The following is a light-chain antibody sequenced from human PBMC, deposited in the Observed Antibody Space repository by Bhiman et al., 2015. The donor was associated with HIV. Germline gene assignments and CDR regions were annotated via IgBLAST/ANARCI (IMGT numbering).Light chain of an antibody. J-gene: IGLJ2*01. CDR2: DVS. CDR1: SSDIGGYNY. Sequence: QSALTQPASVSGSPGQSITISCTGTSSDIGGYNYVSWYQQHPDKAPKLMIFDVSQRPSGVSNRFSGSKSGNTASLTISGLQAEDEADYYCSSYSSSITNVIFGGGTKLTVL. CDR3: SSYSSSITNVI. V-gene: IGLV2-14*03.